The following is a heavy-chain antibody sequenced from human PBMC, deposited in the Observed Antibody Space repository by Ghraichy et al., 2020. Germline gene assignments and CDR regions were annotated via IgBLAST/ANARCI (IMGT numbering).Heavy chain of an antibody. D-gene: IGHD5-18*01. CDR2: IRGSGGST. J-gene: IGHJ6*02. V-gene: IGHV3-23*01. Sequence: GGSLRLSCAASGFTFSSYAMSWVRQAPGKGLEWVSAIRGSGGSTYYADSVKGRFTISRDNSKKTLYLQMNSLRAEDTAVYYCAKSGRDSLYYYYGMDVWGQGTTVTVSS. CDR1: GFTFSSYA. CDR3: AKSGRDSLYYYYGMDV.